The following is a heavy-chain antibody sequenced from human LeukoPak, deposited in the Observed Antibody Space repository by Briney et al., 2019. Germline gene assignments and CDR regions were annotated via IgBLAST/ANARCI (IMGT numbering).Heavy chain of an antibody. V-gene: IGHV1-69*13. CDR1: GGTFSSYA. D-gene: IGHD6-13*01. J-gene: IGHJ4*02. CDR2: IIPIFGTA. CDR3: AGDPIAAAAEFDY. Sequence: SVKVSCKASGGTFSSYAISWVRQAPGQGLEWMGGIIPIFGTANYAQKFQGRVTITADESTSTAYMELSSLRSEDTAVYYCAGDPIAAAAEFDYWGQGTLVTVSS.